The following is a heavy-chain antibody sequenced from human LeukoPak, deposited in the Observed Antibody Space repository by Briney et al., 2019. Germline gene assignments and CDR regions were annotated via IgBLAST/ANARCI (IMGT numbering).Heavy chain of an antibody. CDR3: ARGRAARPDY. CDR2: INPNSGST. V-gene: IGHV1-2*06. J-gene: IGHJ4*02. Sequence: ASVKVSCKASGYTFTGYYMHWVQQAPGQGLEWMGRINPNSGSTNYAQKFQGRVTMTRDTSISTAYMELSRLRSDDTAVYYCARGRAARPDYWGQGTLVTVSS. D-gene: IGHD6-6*01. CDR1: GYTFTGYY.